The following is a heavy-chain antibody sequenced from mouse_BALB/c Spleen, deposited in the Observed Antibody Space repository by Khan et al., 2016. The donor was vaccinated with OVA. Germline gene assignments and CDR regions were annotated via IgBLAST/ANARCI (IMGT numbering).Heavy chain of an antibody. CDR1: GFSLSRYN. Sequence: QVQLKESGPGLVAPSQSLSITCTVSGFSLSRYNVHWVRQPPGKGLEWLGMIWGGGGTDYTSALKSRLSISKDDSKRQVFLKMNSLQTDDTAMYDCTRAYSRYDGYYAMDYWGQGTSVTVST. J-gene: IGHJ4*01. CDR2: IWGGGGT. V-gene: IGHV2-6-4*01. CDR3: TRAYSRYDGYYAMDY. D-gene: IGHD2-14*01.